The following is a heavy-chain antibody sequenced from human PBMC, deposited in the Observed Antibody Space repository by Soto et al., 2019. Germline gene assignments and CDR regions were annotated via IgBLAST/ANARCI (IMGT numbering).Heavy chain of an antibody. Sequence: SETLSLTCAVSGGSISSSNWWSWVRQPPGKGLEWIGEIYHSGSTNYNPSLKSRVTISVDKSKNQFSLKLSSVTAADTAVYYCASLSYDFWSGSYYFDYWGQGTLVTVSS. CDR1: GGSISSSNW. CDR2: IYHSGST. J-gene: IGHJ4*02. CDR3: ASLSYDFWSGSYYFDY. D-gene: IGHD3-3*01. V-gene: IGHV4-4*02.